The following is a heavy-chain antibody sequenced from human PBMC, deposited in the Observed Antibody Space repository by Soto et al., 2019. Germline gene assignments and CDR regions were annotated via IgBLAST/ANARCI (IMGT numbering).Heavy chain of an antibody. CDR3: ARHNYDSSGTAVDV. CDR2: IYYSGST. CDR1: GGSISSGGYY. J-gene: IGHJ6*02. Sequence: QVQLQESGPGLVKPSQTLSLTCTVSGGSISSGGYYWSWIRQHPGKGLEWIGYIYYSGSTYYNPYLKSGGTISVDTCKNQCSLKLSSVTAADTAVYYCARHNYDSSGTAVDVWGQGTTVTVSS. V-gene: IGHV4-31*03. D-gene: IGHD3-22*01.